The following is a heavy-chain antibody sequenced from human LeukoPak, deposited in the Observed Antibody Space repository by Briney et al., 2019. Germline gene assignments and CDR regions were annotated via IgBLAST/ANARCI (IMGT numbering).Heavy chain of an antibody. Sequence: GGSLRLSCAASGFTLSSYWMHWVRQVPGKGLVWVSRINSDGSNTRYADSVKGRFTVSRDNAKNTLFLQMNSLRTEDTAVYYCVRGIQSWFNGMDVWGQGTTVTVSS. J-gene: IGHJ6*02. CDR3: VRGIQSWFNGMDV. V-gene: IGHV3-74*01. CDR1: GFTLSSYW. D-gene: IGHD3-10*01. CDR2: INSDGSNT.